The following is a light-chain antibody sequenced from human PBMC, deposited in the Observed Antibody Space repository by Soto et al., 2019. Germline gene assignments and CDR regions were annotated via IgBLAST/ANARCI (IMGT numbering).Light chain of an antibody. J-gene: IGLJ2*01. CDR1: SSNIGAGYD. Sequence: QSVLTQPPSVSGAPGQRVTISCTGSSSNIGAGYDVHWYQQLPGTAPKLLIYGNSNRPSGVPDRFSGSKSGTSASLAITGLQAEDEADYYGQSYDSSLSGHVVFGGGTKLTGL. CDR3: QSYDSSLSGHVV. V-gene: IGLV1-40*01. CDR2: GNS.